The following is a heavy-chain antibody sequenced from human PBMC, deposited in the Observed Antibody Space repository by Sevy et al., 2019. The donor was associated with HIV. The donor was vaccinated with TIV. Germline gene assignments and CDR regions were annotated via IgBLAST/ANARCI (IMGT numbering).Heavy chain of an antibody. V-gene: IGHV3-7*01. CDR3: ARDAIRYCSGGSCLPNYYYGMDV. CDR2: INQDGGEK. Sequence: GGSLRLSCAASGFPFSIYRMSWVRQAPGKGLEWVASINQDGGEKYYVDSVKGRFTISRDTAKNSLYLQMISLRAEDTAVYFCARDAIRYCSGGSCLPNYYYGMDVWGQGTTVTVSS. J-gene: IGHJ6*02. CDR1: GFPFSIYR. D-gene: IGHD2-15*01.